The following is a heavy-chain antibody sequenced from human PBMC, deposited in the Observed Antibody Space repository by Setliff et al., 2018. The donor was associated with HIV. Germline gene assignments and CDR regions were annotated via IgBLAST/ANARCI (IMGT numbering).Heavy chain of an antibody. V-gene: IGHV4-4*08. CDR3: ARCYYNFWSGYPLDYMDV. Sequence: PSETLSLTCTVSDGSIGGYYWSWIRQPPGTGLEWLGCIYSGGSTNYNPSLESRVTISLDTSKNQFSLRLTSVTAADTAVYYCARCYYNFWSGYPLDYMDVWGKGTTVTVSS. D-gene: IGHD3-3*01. CDR1: DGSIGGYY. J-gene: IGHJ6*03. CDR2: IYSGGST.